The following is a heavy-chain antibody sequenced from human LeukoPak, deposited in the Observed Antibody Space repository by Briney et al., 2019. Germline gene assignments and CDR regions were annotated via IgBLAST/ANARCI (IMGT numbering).Heavy chain of an antibody. CDR1: GYTFTNFD. V-gene: IGHV1-8*03. CDR3: ARAPSWNYNRYYYYYVDV. J-gene: IGHJ6*03. Sequence: ASVKVSCKTSGYTFTNFDINWVRQASGHGLEWMGWTNPNSGNTGYAQKFQGRVTITRNTSISTAYMELSSLRSEDTAVYYCARAPSWNYNRYYYYYVDVWGRGTTVTVSS. D-gene: IGHD1-7*01. CDR2: TNPNSGNT.